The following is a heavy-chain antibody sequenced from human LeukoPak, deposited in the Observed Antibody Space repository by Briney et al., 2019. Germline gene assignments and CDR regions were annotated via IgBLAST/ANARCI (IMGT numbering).Heavy chain of an antibody. D-gene: IGHD5-18*01. CDR2: LYYSGST. CDR3: ARDLLRYGFDS. J-gene: IGHJ4*02. Sequence: PSETLSLTCTVSGGSISSYYWSWIRQPPRKGLEWIGFLYYSGSTNYNPTLKSRVTISADTSKNQFSLKLSSVTAADTAVYYCARDLLRYGFDSWGQGTLVTVSS. CDR1: GGSISSYY. V-gene: IGHV4-59*01.